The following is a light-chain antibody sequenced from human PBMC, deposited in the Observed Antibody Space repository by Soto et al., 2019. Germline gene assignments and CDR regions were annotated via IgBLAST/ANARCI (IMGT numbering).Light chain of an antibody. CDR3: QYHNNWLAT. Sequence: EVVMTRSPASRSVSPLDKVSGSFMRNQTISNTLAWYQQKPGQAPRLLIIAAATRATCGAARLSGSGAGTEFTLTISSREAEDFTIYYCQYHNNWLATFGGGTKVDI. CDR2: AAA. J-gene: IGKJ4*01. CDR1: QTISNT. V-gene: IGKV3-15*01.